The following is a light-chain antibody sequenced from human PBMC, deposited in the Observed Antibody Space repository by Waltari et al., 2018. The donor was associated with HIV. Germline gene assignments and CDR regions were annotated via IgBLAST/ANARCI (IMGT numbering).Light chain of an antibody. V-gene: IGLV4-69*01. CDR3: QTWGTGIRV. CDR2: LNSDGSH. J-gene: IGLJ2*01. Sequence: QLVLTQSPSASASLGASVKLTCTLSSGHRRYAIACTPQKSEKGPRYLLKLNSDGSHNKGDGIPDRFSGSSSGAERYLTISSLQSEDEADYYCQTWGTGIRVFGGGTKLTVL. CDR1: SGHRRYA.